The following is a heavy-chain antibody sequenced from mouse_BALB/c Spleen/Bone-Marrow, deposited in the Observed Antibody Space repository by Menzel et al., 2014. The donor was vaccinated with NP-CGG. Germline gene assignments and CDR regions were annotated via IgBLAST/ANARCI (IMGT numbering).Heavy chain of an antibody. D-gene: IGHD3-3*01. V-gene: IGHV2-6-4*01. CDR3: ARNAGTWGFDY. Sequence: VKLVESGPGLVAPSQSLSITCTVSGFSLSRYSVHWVRQPPGKGLEWLGMIWGGGSTDYNSALKSRLSISKDNSKSXVCLKMNSLQADDTAMYYCARNAGTWGFDYWGQGTTLTGCS. CDR1: GFSLSRYS. J-gene: IGHJ2*01. CDR2: IWGGGST.